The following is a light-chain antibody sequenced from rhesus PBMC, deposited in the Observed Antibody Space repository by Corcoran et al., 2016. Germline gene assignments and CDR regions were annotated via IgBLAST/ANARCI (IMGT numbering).Light chain of an antibody. V-gene: IGKV2-62*02. CDR3: GQGTHVPYS. J-gene: IGKJ2*01. CDR2: KNA. Sequence: DVVMTQSPISLSITPGQPASISCRSSQSLLPRDGNIYLSLSRQRPGQPQRRLMYKNAIRDAGVPDRFSGSGAGTDFTLKISRVEAEDVGVYYCGQGTHVPYSFGQGTKLEI. CDR1: QSLLPRDGNIY.